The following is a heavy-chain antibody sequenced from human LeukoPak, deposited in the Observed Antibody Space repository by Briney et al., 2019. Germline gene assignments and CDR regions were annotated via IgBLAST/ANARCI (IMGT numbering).Heavy chain of an antibody. J-gene: IGHJ4*02. Sequence: LSLTCAVYGGSFSGYYWSWIRQPPGKGLEWVSYISYSGSTIYYADSVKGRFTISRDNAKNSLYLHMNSLRAEDTAVYYCAREGGSRYYFDSWGQGTLVTVSP. CDR3: AREGGSRYYFDS. CDR2: ISYSGSTI. CDR1: GGSFSGYY. D-gene: IGHD1-26*01. V-gene: IGHV3-11*04.